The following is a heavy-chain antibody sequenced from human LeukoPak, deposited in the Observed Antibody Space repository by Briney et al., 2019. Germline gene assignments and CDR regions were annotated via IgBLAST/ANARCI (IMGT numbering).Heavy chain of an antibody. J-gene: IGHJ4*02. V-gene: IGHV3-23*01. CDR1: GFAFSSYA. CDR3: ARGAYGDYDY. CDR2: ISARGDST. Sequence: GGSLRLSCAASGFAFSSYAVSWVRQAPGKGLEWVSAISARGDSTYYADSVEGRFTISRDNSKNTLYLQMNSLRGEDTALYYCARGAYGDYDYWGQGTLVTVSS. D-gene: IGHD4-17*01.